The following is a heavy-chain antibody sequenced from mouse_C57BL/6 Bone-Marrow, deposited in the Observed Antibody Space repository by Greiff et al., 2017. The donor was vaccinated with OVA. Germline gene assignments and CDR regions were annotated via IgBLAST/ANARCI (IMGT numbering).Heavy chain of an antibody. CDR1: GFTFSSYG. J-gene: IGHJ3*01. CDR3: ARRYYGSAWFAY. CDR2: ISSGGSYT. V-gene: IGHV5-6*02. Sequence: EVMLVESGGDLVKPGGSLKLSCAASGFTFSSYGMSWVRQTPDKRLEWVATISSGGSYTYYPDSVKGRFTISRDNAKNTLYLQMSSLKSEDTAMYYCARRYYGSAWFAYWGQGTLVTVSA. D-gene: IGHD1-1*01.